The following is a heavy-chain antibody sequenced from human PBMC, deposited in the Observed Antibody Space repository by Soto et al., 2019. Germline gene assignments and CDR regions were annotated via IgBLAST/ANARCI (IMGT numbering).Heavy chain of an antibody. CDR1: GFTFSNYW. Sequence: EVQLVESGGGLVQPGGSLRLSCAASGFTFSNYWMNWVRQAPGKGLEWVANVKEDGSDKYYVDSVRGRFTISRDNAKNSLYLQMSSLRAEDTAVYYCARVTFLGTTNPPFDYWGQGTLVTVSS. CDR2: VKEDGSDK. CDR3: ARVTFLGTTNPPFDY. D-gene: IGHD1-7*01. J-gene: IGHJ4*02. V-gene: IGHV3-7*01.